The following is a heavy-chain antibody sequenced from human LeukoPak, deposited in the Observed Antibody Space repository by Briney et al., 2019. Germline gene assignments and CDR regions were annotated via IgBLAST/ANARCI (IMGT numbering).Heavy chain of an antibody. CDR1: GFTFSSYS. CDR2: ISSSSSYI. D-gene: IGHD3-10*01. Sequence: GGSLRLSCAASGFTFSSYSMNWVRQAPGKGLEWVSSISSSSSYIYYADSVKGRFTISIDNAKNTLYLQMNNLRAEDTAIYYCATDSYVSGSYYRLFYWGQGTLVTVSS. V-gene: IGHV3-21*01. J-gene: IGHJ4*02. CDR3: ATDSYVSGSYYRLFY.